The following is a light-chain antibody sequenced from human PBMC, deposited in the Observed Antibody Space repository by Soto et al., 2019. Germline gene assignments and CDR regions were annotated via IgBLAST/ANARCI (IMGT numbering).Light chain of an antibody. Sequence: QSALAQPASVSGSPGQSITISCTGTSSDVGRYNYVSWFQQHPGKAPKLMIYDVSNWPSGVSDRFSGSKSGNTASLTISGLQAEDEADYYCSSFTSSSTFVFGIGTKLTVL. CDR2: DVS. CDR3: SSFTSSSTFV. J-gene: IGLJ1*01. CDR1: SSDVGRYNY. V-gene: IGLV2-14*01.